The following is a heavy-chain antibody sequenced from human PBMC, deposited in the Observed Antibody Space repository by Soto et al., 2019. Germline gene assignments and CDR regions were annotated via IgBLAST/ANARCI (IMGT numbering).Heavy chain of an antibody. V-gene: IGHV1-8*01. CDR2: MNPNSGNT. J-gene: IGHJ6*02. Sequence: ASVNVSCKASGYTFTSYDINWVRQATGQGLEWMGWMNPNSGNTGYAQKFQGRVTMTRNTSISTAYMELSSLRSEDTAVYYCARGGVTIFGVVIKYYYGMDVWGQGTTVTVSS. D-gene: IGHD3-3*01. CDR3: ARGGVTIFGVVIKYYYGMDV. CDR1: GYTFTSYD.